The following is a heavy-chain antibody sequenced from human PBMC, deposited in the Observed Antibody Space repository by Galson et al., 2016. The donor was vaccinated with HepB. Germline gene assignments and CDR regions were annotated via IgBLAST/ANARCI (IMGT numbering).Heavy chain of an antibody. Sequence: SLRLSCAASGFTFEDYWMSWVRQAPGKGLEWVADIKEDGSEKFYLDSVKGRFTISRDNAKNSLFLQMNSLVAEDTAVYYCGRDGTGPSSAWGIADYWGQGTLGTVSS. CDR2: IKEDGSEK. CDR1: GFTFEDYW. V-gene: IGHV3-7*03. D-gene: IGHD6-19*01. J-gene: IGHJ4*02. CDR3: GRDGTGPSSAWGIADY.